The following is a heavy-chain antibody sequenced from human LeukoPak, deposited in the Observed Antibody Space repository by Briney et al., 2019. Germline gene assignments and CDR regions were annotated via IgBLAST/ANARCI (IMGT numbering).Heavy chain of an antibody. J-gene: IGHJ6*03. CDR2: ISSSSSYI. Sequence: GGSLRLSCAASAFTFSTYSMNWVRQAPGKGLEWVSSISSSSSYIYYADSVKGRFTISRDNAKNSLYLQMNSLRAEDTAVYYCARDPYSGNYGNYYYYYMDVWGKGTTVTISS. CDR3: ARDPYSGNYGNYYYYYMDV. V-gene: IGHV3-21*01. D-gene: IGHD1-26*01. CDR1: AFTFSTYS.